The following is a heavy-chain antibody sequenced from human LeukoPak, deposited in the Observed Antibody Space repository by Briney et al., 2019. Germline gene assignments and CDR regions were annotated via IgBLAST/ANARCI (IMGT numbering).Heavy chain of an antibody. CDR1: GGTFSSYT. J-gene: IGHJ3*02. Sequence: SVNVSCTASGGTFSSYTISWVRQAPGQGLEWMGRIIPILGIANYAQKFQGRVTITADKSTSTAYMELSSLRSEDTAVYYCARGRRELDAFDIWGQGTMVTVSS. CDR2: IIPILGIA. V-gene: IGHV1-69*02. D-gene: IGHD1-26*01. CDR3: ARGRRELDAFDI.